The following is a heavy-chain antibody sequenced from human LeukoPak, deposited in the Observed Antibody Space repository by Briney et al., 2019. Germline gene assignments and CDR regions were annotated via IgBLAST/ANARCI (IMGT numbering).Heavy chain of an antibody. CDR2: ISSSSSYI. V-gene: IGHV3-21*01. CDR1: GFTFSSYS. Sequence: GGSLRLSCAASGFTFSSYSMNWVRQAPGKGVEWGSSISSSSSYIYYADSVKGRVTISRDNAKNSLYMQMNSLRAEDTAVYYCARDRGYSSGYVPYYFDYWGQGTLVTVSS. D-gene: IGHD5-18*01. J-gene: IGHJ4*02. CDR3: ARDRGYSSGYVPYYFDY.